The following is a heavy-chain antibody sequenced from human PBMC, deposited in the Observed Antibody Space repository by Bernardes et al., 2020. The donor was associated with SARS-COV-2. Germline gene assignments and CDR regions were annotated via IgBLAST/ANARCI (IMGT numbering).Heavy chain of an antibody. CDR1: GFTFSSYG. CDR2: ISYDGSNK. V-gene: IGHV3-30*03. Sequence: GSLRLSCAASGFTFSSYGMHWVRQAPGKGLEWVAVISYDGSNKYYADSVKGRFTISRDHAKNSLYLQMNSLRAEDTAVYYCARSHSPGSGGSCRYWGQGTLVTVSS. CDR3: ARSHSPGSGGSCRY. D-gene: IGHD2-15*01. J-gene: IGHJ4*02.